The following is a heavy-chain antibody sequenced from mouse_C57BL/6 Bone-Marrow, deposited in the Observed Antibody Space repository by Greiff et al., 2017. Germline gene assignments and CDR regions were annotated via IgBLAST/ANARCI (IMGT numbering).Heavy chain of an antibody. CDR2: ISDGGSYT. CDR3: ARKDYYGSSYAMDY. Sequence: EVKLVESGGGLVKPGGSLKLSCAASGFTFSSYAMSWVRQTPEKRLEWVATISDGGSYTYYPDNVKGRFTISRDNAKNNLYLQMSHLKSEVTAMYYCARKDYYGSSYAMDYWGQGTSVTVSS. J-gene: IGHJ4*01. CDR1: GFTFSSYA. V-gene: IGHV5-4*03. D-gene: IGHD1-1*01.